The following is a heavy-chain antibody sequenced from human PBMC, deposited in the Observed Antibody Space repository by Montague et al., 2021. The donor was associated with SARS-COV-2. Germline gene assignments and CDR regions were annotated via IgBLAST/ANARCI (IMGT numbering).Heavy chain of an antibody. V-gene: IGHV4-39*01. CDR3: AAGEKEIAVSSWGVFYYWGLDV. D-gene: IGHD6-13*01. J-gene: IGHJ6*02. CDR2: IYYSGST. CDR1: GGSISSSSYY. Sequence: SETLSLTCTVSGGSISSSSYYWGWIRQPPGKGLEWIGSIYYSGSTYYNPSLKSRVTISLDTSKNQFSLKLSSVTAADTAVYYCAAGEKEIAVSSWGVFYYWGLDVWGQGTPVTVSS.